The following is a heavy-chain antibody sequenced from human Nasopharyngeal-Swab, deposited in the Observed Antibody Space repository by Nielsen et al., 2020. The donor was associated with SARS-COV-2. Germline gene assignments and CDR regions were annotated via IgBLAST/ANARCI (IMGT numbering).Heavy chain of an antibody. V-gene: IGHV3-21*01. Sequence: WIRQPPGKGLEWVSSISSSSSYIYYADSVKGRFTISRDNAKNSLYLQMNSLRAEDTAVYYCARGWDYDYAWGMRDYWGQGTLVTVSS. J-gene: IGHJ4*02. CDR2: ISSSSSYI. D-gene: IGHD3-16*01. CDR3: ARGWDYDYAWGMRDY.